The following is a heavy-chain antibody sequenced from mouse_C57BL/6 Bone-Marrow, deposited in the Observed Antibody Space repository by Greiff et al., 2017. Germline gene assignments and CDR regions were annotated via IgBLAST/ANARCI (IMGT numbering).Heavy chain of an antibody. Sequence: VKLVESGPELVKPGASVKISCKASGYAFRSYWMHWVKQRPGKGLEWIGRIDPGDGDTNYNGKFKGKATLTADKSSSTAYLQLSSLASEHSAVYFCARVGNYHSYPMDYWGQGTSVTVSS. V-gene: IGHV1-82*01. D-gene: IGHD2-1*01. CDR1: GYAFRSYW. J-gene: IGHJ4*01. CDR3: ARVGNYHSYPMDY. CDR2: IDPGDGDT.